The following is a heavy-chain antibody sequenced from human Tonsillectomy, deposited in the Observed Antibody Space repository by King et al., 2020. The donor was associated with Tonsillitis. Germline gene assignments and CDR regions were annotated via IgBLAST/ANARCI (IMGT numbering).Heavy chain of an antibody. D-gene: IGHD1-1*01. Sequence: VQLVESGGGLVQPGGSLRLSCAASGFTLSTYWIHWVRQAPGKGLVGVSNINPDGSRTTYADSVKGRFTISRENAKNTVYLQMDSLRDEDTAVYYCVQISTGGRGQGTLVTVSS. CDR1: GFTLSTYW. J-gene: IGHJ4*02. CDR3: VQISTGG. V-gene: IGHV3-74*01. CDR2: INPDGSRT.